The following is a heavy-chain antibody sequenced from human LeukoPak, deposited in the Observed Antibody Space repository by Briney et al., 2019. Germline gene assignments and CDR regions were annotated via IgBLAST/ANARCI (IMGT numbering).Heavy chain of an antibody. CDR3: ARSDYYGSQRQLNHY. D-gene: IGHD3-10*01. Sequence: GESLKVSCKASGYTFTGYYMHWVRQAPGQGLEWMGWINPNSGGTNYAQKFQGRVTMTRDTSISTAYMELSRLRSDDTAVYYCARSDYYGSQRQLNHYWGQGTLVTVSS. CDR2: INPNSGGT. V-gene: IGHV1-2*02. CDR1: GYTFTGYY. J-gene: IGHJ4*02.